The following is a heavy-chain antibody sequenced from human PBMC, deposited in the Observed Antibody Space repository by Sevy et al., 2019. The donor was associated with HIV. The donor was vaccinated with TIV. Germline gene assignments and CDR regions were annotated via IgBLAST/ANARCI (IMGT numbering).Heavy chain of an antibody. D-gene: IGHD6-19*01. CDR2: ISSSSSTI. V-gene: IGHV3-48*02. Sequence: GGSLRLSCAASGFTFSSYSMNWVRQAPGKGLEWVSYISSSSSTIYYPDSVQGRFTISRDSAKNSLYLQMNSLRDEDTAIYYCARDLSSGPPYFDSWGQGTLVTVSS. CDR3: ARDLSSGPPYFDS. CDR1: GFTFSSYS. J-gene: IGHJ4*02.